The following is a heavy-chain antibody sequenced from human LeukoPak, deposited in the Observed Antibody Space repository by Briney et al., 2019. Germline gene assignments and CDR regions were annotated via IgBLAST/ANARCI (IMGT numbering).Heavy chain of an antibody. D-gene: IGHD3-10*01. CDR2: IYYSGST. CDR3: AREASSGSYQYYFDY. CDR1: GGSISSYY. J-gene: IGHJ4*02. V-gene: IGHV4-59*01. Sequence: KPSETLSLTCTVSGGSISSYYWSWIPQPPGKGLEWIGYIYYSGSTNYNPSLKSRVTISVDTSKNQFSLKLSSVTAADTAVYYCAREASSGSYQYYFDYWGQGTLVTVSS.